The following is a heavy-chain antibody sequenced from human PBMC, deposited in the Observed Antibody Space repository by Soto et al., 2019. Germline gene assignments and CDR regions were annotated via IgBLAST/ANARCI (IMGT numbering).Heavy chain of an antibody. Sequence: PGESLKISCKGSGYSFTSYWMGWVGQMPGKGLEWMGIIYPGDSDTRYSPSFQGQVTISADKSISTAYLQWSSLKASDTAMYYCAIHGDSGSYPFDYWGQGTLVTVYS. CDR3: AIHGDSGSYPFDY. CDR1: GYSFTSYW. D-gene: IGHD1-26*01. V-gene: IGHV5-51*01. CDR2: IYPGDSDT. J-gene: IGHJ4*02.